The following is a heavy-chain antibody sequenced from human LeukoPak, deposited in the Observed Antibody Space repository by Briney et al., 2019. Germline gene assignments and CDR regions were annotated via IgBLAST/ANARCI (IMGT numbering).Heavy chain of an antibody. CDR1: GASMSSYY. D-gene: IGHD6-13*01. CDR2: IYNSGST. J-gene: IGHJ4*02. Sequence: SETLSLTCTVSGASMSSYYWSWIRQPAGKGLEWIGRIYNSGSTNYNPSLKSRVTMSVATSKNQFSLKLSSVTAADTAVYYCAREGFGIAAAGDFDYWGQGTLVTVSS. CDR3: AREGFGIAAAGDFDY. V-gene: IGHV4-4*07.